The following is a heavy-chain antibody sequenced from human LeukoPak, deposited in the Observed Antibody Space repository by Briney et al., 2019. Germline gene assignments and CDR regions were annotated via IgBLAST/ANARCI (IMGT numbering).Heavy chain of an antibody. D-gene: IGHD3-10*01. CDR3: ARVTSGSSYRPFDY. J-gene: IGHJ4*02. V-gene: IGHV3-21*01. CDR2: ISSSSSYI. CDR1: GFTFSSYS. Sequence: GGSLRLSCAASGFTFSSYSMNWVRQAPGKGLEWVSSISSSSSYIYYADSVRGRFTISRDNAKNSLYLQMNSLRAEDTAVYYCARVTSGSSYRPFDYWGQGTLVTVSS.